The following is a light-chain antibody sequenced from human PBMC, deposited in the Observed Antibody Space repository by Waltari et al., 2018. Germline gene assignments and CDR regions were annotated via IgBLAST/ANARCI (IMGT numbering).Light chain of an antibody. V-gene: IGKV1-5*03. Sequence: DIQMTQSPSTLSASVGDRVTITCRASQSISSWLAGYQKKPGKAPKLLIVKASSLEGGVPARFSGSGTGTEFTLTISILQPDDFATYYCQQYNSYWTFGQGTKVEIK. CDR2: KAS. CDR3: QQYNSYWT. J-gene: IGKJ1*01. CDR1: QSISSW.